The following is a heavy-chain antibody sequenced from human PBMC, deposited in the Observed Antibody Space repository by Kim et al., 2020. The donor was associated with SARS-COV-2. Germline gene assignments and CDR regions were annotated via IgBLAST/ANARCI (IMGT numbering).Heavy chain of an antibody. D-gene: IGHD3-10*01. V-gene: IGHV3-33*01. Sequence: GGSLRLSCVASGFSFSNYGMHWVRQAPGKGLEGVAIIWYDGNRKFYADSVKGRFLISRDNSNNTLNLEMNSLRAEDTAVYYCARDGSGMARGRGMDVWGQGTTVTVSS. J-gene: IGHJ6*02. CDR1: GFSFSNYG. CDR3: ARDGSGMARGRGMDV. CDR2: IWYDGNRK.